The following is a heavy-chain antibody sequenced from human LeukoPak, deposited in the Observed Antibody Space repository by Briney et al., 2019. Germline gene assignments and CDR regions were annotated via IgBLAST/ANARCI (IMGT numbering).Heavy chain of an antibody. CDR3: AREGFWAYYDILTGYYTRGYFDY. Sequence: SETLSLTCTVSGGSISGSSYPWGWIRQPPGKGLEWIGSIYYSGSTNYNPSLKSRVTISVDTSKNQFSLKLSSVTAADTAVYYCAREGFWAYYDILTGYYTRGYFDYWGQGTLVTVSS. J-gene: IGHJ4*02. D-gene: IGHD3-9*01. CDR2: IYYSGST. V-gene: IGHV4-39*07. CDR1: GGSISGSSYP.